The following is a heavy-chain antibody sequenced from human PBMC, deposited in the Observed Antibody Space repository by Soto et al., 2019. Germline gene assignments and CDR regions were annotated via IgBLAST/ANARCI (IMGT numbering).Heavy chain of an antibody. CDR1: GVSISSYY. CDR3: ARDRVTRSQPMFDP. D-gene: IGHD5-18*01. CDR2: IYYSGST. J-gene: IGHJ5*02. V-gene: IGHV4-59*01. Sequence: PSETLSLTCTVSGVSISSYYWSWIRQPPGKGLEWIGYIYYSGSTNYNPSLKSRVTISVDTSKNQFSLKLSSVTAADTAVYYCARDRVTRSQPMFDPWGQGTLVTVS.